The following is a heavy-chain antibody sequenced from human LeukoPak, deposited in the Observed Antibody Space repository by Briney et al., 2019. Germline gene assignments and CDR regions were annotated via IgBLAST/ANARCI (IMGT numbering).Heavy chain of an antibody. Sequence: GGSLRLSCAASGFTFSSYGMHWVRQAPGKGLEWVAFIRYDGSNKYYADSVKGRFTISRDNSKNTLSLQMNSLRAEDTAVYYCAKELGGSEDDAFDIWGQGTMVTVSS. CDR2: IRYDGSNK. CDR1: GFTFSSYG. CDR3: AKELGGSEDDAFDI. J-gene: IGHJ3*02. D-gene: IGHD2-15*01. V-gene: IGHV3-30*02.